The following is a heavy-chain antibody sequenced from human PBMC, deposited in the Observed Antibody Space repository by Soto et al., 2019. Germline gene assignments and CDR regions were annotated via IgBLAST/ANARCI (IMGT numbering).Heavy chain of an antibody. V-gene: IGHV4-59*01. CDR3: VKGSFGVVKD. CDR1: GGSISSYY. J-gene: IGHJ4*02. Sequence: QVQLQESGPGLVKPSETLSLTCTVSGGSISSYYWSWIRQSPGKGLEWIGYMYYSGSTNYNPSLKSRVTISIDPSGNPFSLTLSSVTGAEAAVYYCVKGSFGVVKDWGQGTRVTVSS. D-gene: IGHD3-3*01. CDR2: MYYSGST.